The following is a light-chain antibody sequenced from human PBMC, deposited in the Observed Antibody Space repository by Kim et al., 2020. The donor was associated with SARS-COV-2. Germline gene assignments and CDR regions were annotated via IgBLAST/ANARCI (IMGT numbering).Light chain of an antibody. J-gene: IGKJ1*01. CDR2: GAS. V-gene: IGKV1-27*01. CDR1: QGVNRD. Sequence: DIQMTQSPSSLSASVGDGVTITCRASQGVNRDLAWYQQRPGKVPKLLIYGASTLQSGVPSRFSGGGSGTDFTLTISGLQPEDVATYYCQKYNSDPWTFGQGTKLEI. CDR3: QKYNSDPWT.